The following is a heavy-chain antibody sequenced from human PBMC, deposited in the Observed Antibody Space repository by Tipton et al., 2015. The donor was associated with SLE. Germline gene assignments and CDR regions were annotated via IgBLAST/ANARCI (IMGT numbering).Heavy chain of an antibody. D-gene: IGHD2-15*01. J-gene: IGHJ4*02. CDR3: ATLWGYCSVGRCYSAF. V-gene: IGHV3-53*05. Sequence: GSLRLSCAASGFIVRSHYMSWVRQAPGKGLEWVSVIYSGETTYYADSVKGRFAISRDNSKNTLYPQMNSLRPEDTAVYYCATLWGYCSVGRCYSAFWGQGTLVTVSS. CDR2: IYSGETT. CDR1: GFIVRSHY.